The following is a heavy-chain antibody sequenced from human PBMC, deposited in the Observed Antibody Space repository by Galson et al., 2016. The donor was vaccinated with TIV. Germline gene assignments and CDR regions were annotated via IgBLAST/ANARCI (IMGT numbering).Heavy chain of an antibody. D-gene: IGHD2-21*01. J-gene: IGHJ4*02. CDR3: ARDAVIGTPDYFDY. V-gene: IGHV3-30*01. CDR1: GFTLSNYP. Sequence: SLRLSCAASGFTLSNYPMHWVRQTPGKGLEWVAVISYDGRIEDYADSVKGRFTISRDDSRNTLYLQMNSLRTEDTAIYYCARDAVIGTPDYFDYWGQGTLVTVSS. CDR2: ISYDGRIE.